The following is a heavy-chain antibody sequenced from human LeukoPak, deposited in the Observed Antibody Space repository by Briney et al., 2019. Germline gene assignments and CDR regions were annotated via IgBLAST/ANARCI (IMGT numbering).Heavy chain of an antibody. CDR3: ARGMGLTRPLDY. CDR1: GYSFTNYW. Sequence: GESLKISRKGSGYSFTNYWIGWVRQMPGKGLEWMGFVYPGDSDPKYNPSFEGQVTISADKSINTAYLQWNSLKASDTAMFYCARGMGLTRPLDYWGQGTLVTVSS. V-gene: IGHV5-51*01. CDR2: VYPGDSDP. J-gene: IGHJ4*02. D-gene: IGHD1-26*01.